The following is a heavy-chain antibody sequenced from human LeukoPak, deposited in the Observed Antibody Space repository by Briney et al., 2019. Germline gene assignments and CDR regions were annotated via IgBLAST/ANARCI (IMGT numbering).Heavy chain of an antibody. CDR1: GFTFSSYS. J-gene: IGHJ1*01. V-gene: IGHV3-23*01. D-gene: IGHD6-13*01. CDR3: AKNLKNSAWYEG. CDR2: ITGSGGNT. Sequence: PGGSLRLSCTASGFTFSSYSMNWVRQAPGKGLEWVSGITGSGGNTYYADSVKGRFTISRDNSRDTLYLQMNSLRVEDTAVYYCAKNLKNSAWYEGRGQGTLVTVSS.